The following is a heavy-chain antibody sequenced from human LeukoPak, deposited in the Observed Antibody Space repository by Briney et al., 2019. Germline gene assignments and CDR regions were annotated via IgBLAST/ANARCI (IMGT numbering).Heavy chain of an antibody. V-gene: IGHV4-59*11. Sequence: SETLSLTCGVSGGSISSHYWSWLRQPPGGGLEWIAYIHYTGRTNYNPSLKGRVTISVDTSNSQFSLNLNSVTAADTAVYYCARGAGWYDYWGQGTLVIASS. CDR3: ARGAGWYDY. CDR1: GGSISSHY. J-gene: IGHJ4*02. D-gene: IGHD6-19*01. CDR2: IHYTGRT.